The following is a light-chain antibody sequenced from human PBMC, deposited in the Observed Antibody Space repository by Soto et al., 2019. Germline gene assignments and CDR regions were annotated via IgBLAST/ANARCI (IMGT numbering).Light chain of an antibody. CDR2: AAS. V-gene: IGKV1-39*01. CDR3: QQRST. J-gene: IGKJ3*01. CDR1: QSISSY. Sequence: DIQMTQSPSSLSASVGDRVTITYRASQSISSYLNWYQQKPGKAPKLLIYAASSLQSGVPSRFSGSGSGTDFTLTISSLQPEDFATYYCQQRSTFGPGTKVDIK.